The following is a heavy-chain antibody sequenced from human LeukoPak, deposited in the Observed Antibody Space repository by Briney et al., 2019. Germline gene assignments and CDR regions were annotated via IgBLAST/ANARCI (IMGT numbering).Heavy chain of an antibody. CDR2: IYYTGTN. Sequence: SGTRSLTCTVSGGAVSSNKYDWSWIRQPPGKGLEGIGYIYYTGTNNCNPSLKSRVTISVDKSKNQFSLNLSSVTAADTAVYYCARAWYSGQNLYFDYWGQGTLVTVSS. D-gene: IGHD1-26*01. CDR3: ARAWYSGQNLYFDY. CDR1: GGAVSSNKYD. V-gene: IGHV4-61*05. J-gene: IGHJ4*02.